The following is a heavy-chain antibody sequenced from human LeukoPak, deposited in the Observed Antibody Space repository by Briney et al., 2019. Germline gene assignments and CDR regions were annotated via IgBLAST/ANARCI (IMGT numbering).Heavy chain of an antibody. CDR2: ISGSGGST. Sequence: HPGGSLRLSCAASGFTFSSYAMSWVRQAPGKGLEWVSAISGSGGSTYYADSVKGRFTISRDNSKNTPYLRMNSLRAEDTAVYYCAGSIAVAGTDYYYGMDVWGQGTTVTVSS. J-gene: IGHJ6*02. CDR1: GFTFSSYA. V-gene: IGHV3-23*01. D-gene: IGHD6-19*01. CDR3: AGSIAVAGTDYYYGMDV.